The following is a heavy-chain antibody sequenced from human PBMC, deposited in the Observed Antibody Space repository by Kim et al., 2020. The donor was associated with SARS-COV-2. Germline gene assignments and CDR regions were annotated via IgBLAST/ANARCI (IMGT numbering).Heavy chain of an antibody. Sequence: GGSLRLSCAASGFTFSSYWMHWVRQAPGKGLVWVSRINSDGSSTSYADSVKGRFTISRDNAKNTLYLQMNSLRAEDTAVYYCARGSVVTRAFDIWGQGTMVTVSS. CDR1: GFTFSSYW. D-gene: IGHD2-21*02. V-gene: IGHV3-74*01. CDR2: INSDGSST. J-gene: IGHJ3*02. CDR3: ARGSVVTRAFDI.